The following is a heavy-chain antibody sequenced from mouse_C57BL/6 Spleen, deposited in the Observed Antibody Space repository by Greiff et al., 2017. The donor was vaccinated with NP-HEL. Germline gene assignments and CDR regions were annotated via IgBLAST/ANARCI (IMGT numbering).Heavy chain of an antibody. V-gene: IGHV1-69*01. Sequence: QVQLKQPGAELVMPGASVKLSCKASGYTFTSYWMHWVKQRPGQGLEWIGEIDPSDSYTNYNQKFKGKSTLTVDKSSSTAYMQLSSLTSEDSAVYYCAREGLDYYNAMDYWGQGTSVTVSS. CDR2: IDPSDSYT. J-gene: IGHJ4*01. D-gene: IGHD2-12*01. CDR1: GYTFTSYW. CDR3: AREGLDYYNAMDY.